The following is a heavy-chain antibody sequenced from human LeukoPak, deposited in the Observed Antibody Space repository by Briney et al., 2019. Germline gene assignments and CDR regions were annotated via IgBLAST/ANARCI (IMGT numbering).Heavy chain of an antibody. V-gene: IGHV3-66*01. CDR2: IYSGGST. CDR3: ARDDSSGFGDAFDI. J-gene: IGHJ3*02. CDR1: GFTVSSNY. Sequence: GGSMRLSCAASGFTVSSNYMSWVRQAPGKGLEWVSVIYSGGSTYYADSVKGRFTISRDNSKNTLYLQMNSLRAEDTAVYYCARDDSSGFGDAFDIWGQGTMVTVSS. D-gene: IGHD3-22*01.